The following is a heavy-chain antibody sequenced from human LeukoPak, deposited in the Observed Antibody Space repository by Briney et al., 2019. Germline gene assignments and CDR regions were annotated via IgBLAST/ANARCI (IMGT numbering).Heavy chain of an antibody. D-gene: IGHD7-27*01. V-gene: IGHV3-23*01. CDR1: GFTFSSYA. CDR3: AKDQDWGSYNFDY. Sequence: GGSLRLSCAASGFTFSSYAMSWVRQAPGKGLEWVSAISGSGGNTYYADSVKGRFTISRDNSKNTLYLQMNSLRAEDTAVYYCAKDQDWGSYNFDYWGQGTLVTVSS. CDR2: ISGSGGNT. J-gene: IGHJ4*02.